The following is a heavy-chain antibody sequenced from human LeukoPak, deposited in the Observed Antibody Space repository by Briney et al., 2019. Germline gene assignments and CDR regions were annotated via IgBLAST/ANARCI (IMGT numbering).Heavy chain of an antibody. CDR1: VGSFSGYY. V-gene: IGHV4-34*01. CDR2: INHSGRT. J-gene: IGHJ5*02. D-gene: IGHD6-13*01. CDR3: ARDRTQWLSSNWYGPFDP. Sequence: SETLSLTCAVYVGSFSGYYWSWIRQPPGKGLEWIGDINHSGRTNYNPSLKSRLTILVDASKNQFSLKLSSVTAADTAVYYCARDRTQWLSSNWYGPFDPWGQGTLVTVSS.